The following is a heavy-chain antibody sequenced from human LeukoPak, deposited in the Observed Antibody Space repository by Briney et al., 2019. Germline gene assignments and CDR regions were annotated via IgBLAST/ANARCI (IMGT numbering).Heavy chain of an antibody. V-gene: IGHV4-59*01. D-gene: IGHD2-2*02. CDR1: GGSISNYY. CDR3: ARAIYYYYYMDV. J-gene: IGHJ6*03. Sequence: SETLSLTCTVSGGSISNYYWSWIRQPPGKGLEWIGYIYYSGSTNYNPSLKSRVTISVDTCKNQFSLKLSSVTAADTAVYYCARAIYYYYYMDVWGQGTTVTVSS. CDR2: IYYSGST.